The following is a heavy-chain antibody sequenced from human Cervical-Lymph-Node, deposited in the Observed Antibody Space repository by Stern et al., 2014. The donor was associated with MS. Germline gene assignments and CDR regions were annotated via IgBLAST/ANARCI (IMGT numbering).Heavy chain of an antibody. CDR3: ARGGAVATSDYYFDY. D-gene: IGHD5-12*01. CDR2: ISYDGSDK. Sequence: VQLVESGGGVVQPGRSLRLSCAASGFTFSYHAMHWVRPAPGKGLEWGAVISYDGSDKNDADSVKGRFTISRDNSRNTLYLQMNSLRVDDTAVYYCARGGAVATSDYYFDYWGQGILVTVSS. CDR1: GFTFSYHA. J-gene: IGHJ4*02. V-gene: IGHV3-30*01.